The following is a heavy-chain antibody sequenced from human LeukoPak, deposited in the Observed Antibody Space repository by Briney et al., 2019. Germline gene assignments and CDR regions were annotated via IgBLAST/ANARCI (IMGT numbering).Heavy chain of an antibody. Sequence: GGSLRLSCAASGFTFSSYWMHWVRQAPGKGLVWVLRINSDGSSTSYADSVKGRFTISRDNAKNTVNLQMSSLRDEDTAVYYCARPVCGGDCYPYDYWGQGSLVTVSS. CDR3: ARPVCGGDCYPYDY. CDR2: INSDGSST. CDR1: GFTFSSYW. D-gene: IGHD2-21*02. V-gene: IGHV3-74*01. J-gene: IGHJ4*02.